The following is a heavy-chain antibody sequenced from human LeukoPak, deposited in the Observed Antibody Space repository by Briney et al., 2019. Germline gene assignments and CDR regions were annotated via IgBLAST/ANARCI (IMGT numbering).Heavy chain of an antibody. CDR3: ARVEIVGATDFDY. J-gene: IGHJ4*02. CDR1: GFTFSSYS. V-gene: IGHV3-21*01. CDR2: ISSSSSYI. Sequence: PGGSLRLSCAASGFTFSSYSMNWVRQAPGKGLEWVSSISSSSSYIYYADSVKGRFTISRDNAKDSLYLQMNSLRAGDTAVYYCARVEIVGATDFDYWGQGTLVTVSS. D-gene: IGHD1-26*01.